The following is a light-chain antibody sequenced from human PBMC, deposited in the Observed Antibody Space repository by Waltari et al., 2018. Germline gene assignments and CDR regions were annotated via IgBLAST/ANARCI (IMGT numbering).Light chain of an antibody. V-gene: IGLV2-11*01. CDR2: DVN. CDR3: CSYAGSYTLRV. CDR1: SSDVGGYTY. J-gene: IGLJ3*02. Sequence: QSALTQPRSVSGSPGQSVTISCTGTSSDVGGYTYVSWYQQHPGKAPKFMIYDVNKRPSGVPDRFSGSKSGNTASLTISGLQAEDEADYFCCSYAGSYTLRVFGGGTKLTVL.